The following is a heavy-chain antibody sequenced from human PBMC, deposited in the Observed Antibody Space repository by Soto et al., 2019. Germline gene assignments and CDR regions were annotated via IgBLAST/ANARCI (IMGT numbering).Heavy chain of an antibody. CDR1: GFTFSSYS. CDR2: ISSSSSYI. D-gene: IGHD5-18*01. V-gene: IGHV3-21*01. Sequence: EVQLVESGGGLVKPGGSLRLSCAASGFTFSSYSMNWVRQAPGKGLEWVSSISSSSSYIYYADSVKGRFTISRDNAKNSLYLQMNSLRAEDTAVYYCARDGASTAMVKSYYYYYGMDVWGQGTTVTVSS. J-gene: IGHJ6*02. CDR3: ARDGASTAMVKSYYYYYGMDV.